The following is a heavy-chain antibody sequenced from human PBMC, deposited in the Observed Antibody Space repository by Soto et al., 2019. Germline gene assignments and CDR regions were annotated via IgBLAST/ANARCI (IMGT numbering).Heavy chain of an antibody. V-gene: IGHV3-23*01. Sequence: GALRLSCAASGFTFSSYAMSWVRQAPGKGLEWVSAISGSGGSTYYADSVKGRFTISRDNSKNTLYLQMNSLRAEDTAVYYCAKGQVVVVAALDYYYYGMDVWGQGTTVTVSS. D-gene: IGHD2-15*01. CDR1: GFTFSSYA. CDR3: AKGQVVVVAALDYYYYGMDV. CDR2: ISGSGGST. J-gene: IGHJ6*02.